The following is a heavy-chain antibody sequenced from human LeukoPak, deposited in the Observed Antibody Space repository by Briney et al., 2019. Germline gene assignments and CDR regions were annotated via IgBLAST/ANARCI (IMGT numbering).Heavy chain of an antibody. Sequence: GGSLRLSCAASGFTFSDYAMIWVRQAPGKGLEWVSAISGSGGTTYYADSVTGRFTISRDNSKDTLYLQMNSLRAEDTAVYYCAREYYYDSSGLAYWGQGTLVTVSS. V-gene: IGHV3-23*01. CDR2: ISGSGGTT. D-gene: IGHD3-22*01. CDR3: AREYYYDSSGLAY. CDR1: GFTFSDYA. J-gene: IGHJ4*02.